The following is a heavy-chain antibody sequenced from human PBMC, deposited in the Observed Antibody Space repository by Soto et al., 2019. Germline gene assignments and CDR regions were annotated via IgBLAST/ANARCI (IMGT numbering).Heavy chain of an antibody. CDR2: IFANDEK. J-gene: IGHJ3*02. CDR3: ARLRYCGGGTCFGAFDI. D-gene: IGHD2-15*01. Sequence: QVTLTESGPVLVKPTETLTLTCTVSGFSLSNAAMGVGWIRQPPGKALEWLAHIFANDEKSSTTSLKSRLTIFKDMSKNQVVLIMTNMDPADTATYYCARLRYCGGGTCFGAFDIWGQGTTVTVSS. V-gene: IGHV2-26*01. CDR1: GFSLSNAAMG.